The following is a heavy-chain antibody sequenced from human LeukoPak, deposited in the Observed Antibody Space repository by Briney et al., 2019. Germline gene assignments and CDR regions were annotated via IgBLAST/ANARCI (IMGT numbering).Heavy chain of an antibody. CDR3: GIAAAGAFDY. Sequence: ASVKVSCKASGCTFTGYYMHWVRQGPGQGLEWMGRINPNSGGTNYAQKFQGRVTMTRDTSISTVYMELSRLRSDDTAVYYCGIAAAGAFDYWGQGTLVTVSS. V-gene: IGHV1-2*06. D-gene: IGHD6-13*01. CDR2: INPNSGGT. CDR1: GCTFTGYY. J-gene: IGHJ4*02.